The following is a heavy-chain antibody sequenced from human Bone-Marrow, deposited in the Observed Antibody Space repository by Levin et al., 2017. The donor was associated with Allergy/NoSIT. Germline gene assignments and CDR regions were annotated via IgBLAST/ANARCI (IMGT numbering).Heavy chain of an antibody. Sequence: GGFLSLSFFFSFFPFLLSLLNWVRQAPGKGLEWVSSISSSSSYIYYADSVKGRFTLSRAHAKNSLYLQMNSLRAEDTAVYYCARSGVTYYDSSGYYYDYFDYWGQGTLVTVSS. D-gene: IGHD3-22*01. V-gene: IGHV3-21*01. CDR1: FFPFLLSL. CDR2: ISSSSSYI. CDR3: ARSGVTYYDSSGYYYDYFDY. J-gene: IGHJ4*02.